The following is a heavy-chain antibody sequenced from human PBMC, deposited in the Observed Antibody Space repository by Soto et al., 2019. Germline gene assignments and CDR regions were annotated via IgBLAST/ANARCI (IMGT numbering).Heavy chain of an antibody. J-gene: IGHJ2*01. Sequence: QVQLQQWGAGLLKPSETLSLTCAVYGGSFSGYYWSWIRQPPGKGLEWIGEINHSGSTNYNPSLKSRVTISVDTSKKQFSVKLSSVTAADTVVYYCARRVVYCGGDCCRSRYWYFALWGRGTLVTVSS. CDR2: INHSGST. D-gene: IGHD2-21*02. CDR3: ARRVVYCGGDCCRSRYWYFAL. CDR1: GGSFSGYY. V-gene: IGHV4-34*01.